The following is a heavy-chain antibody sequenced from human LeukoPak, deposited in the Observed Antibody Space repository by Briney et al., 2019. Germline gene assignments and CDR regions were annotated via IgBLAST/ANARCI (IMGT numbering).Heavy chain of an antibody. CDR1: GGSFSGYY. V-gene: IGHV4-34*01. CDR3: ARRGRISIFGVVNPRHYMDV. CDR2: INHSGST. J-gene: IGHJ6*03. D-gene: IGHD3-3*01. Sequence: PSETLSLTCAVYGGSFSGYYWTWIRQPPGKGLEWIGEINHSGSTNYNPSLKSRVTISVDTSKNQFSLKLSSVTAADTAVYYCARRGRISIFGVVNPRHYMDVWGKGTTVTVSS.